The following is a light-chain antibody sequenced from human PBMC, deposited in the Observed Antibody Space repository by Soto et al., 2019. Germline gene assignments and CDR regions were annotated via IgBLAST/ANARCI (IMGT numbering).Light chain of an antibody. CDR3: QSYDSSLSGWV. Sequence: QSVLTQPPSVSGAPGQRVTISCTGSSSNIGAGYDVHWYQQLPGTAHKLLIYGNSNRPSGVPDRFSGSKSGTSACLAITGLQAEDEADYYSQSYDSSLSGWVFGGGTKVTVL. V-gene: IGLV1-40*01. CDR1: SSNIGAGYD. CDR2: GNS. J-gene: IGLJ3*02.